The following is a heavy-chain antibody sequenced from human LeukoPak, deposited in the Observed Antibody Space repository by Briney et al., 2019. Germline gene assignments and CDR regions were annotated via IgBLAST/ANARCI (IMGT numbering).Heavy chain of an antibody. CDR3: ARRAGAYSHPYDY. Sequence: GGSLRLSCAASGFTFSSYTMNWVRQAPGKGLEWVSFIYSDNTHYSDSVKGRFTISRDNSKNTLYLQMNSLRAEDTAVYYCARRAGAYSHPYDYWGQGTLVTVSS. J-gene: IGHJ4*02. CDR2: IYSDNT. D-gene: IGHD4/OR15-4a*01. CDR1: GFTFSSYT. V-gene: IGHV3-53*01.